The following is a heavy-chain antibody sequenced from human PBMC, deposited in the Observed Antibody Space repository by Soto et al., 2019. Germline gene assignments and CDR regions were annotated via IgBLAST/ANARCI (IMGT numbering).Heavy chain of an antibody. V-gene: IGHV1-3*01. CDR2: INAGNGNT. CDR3: ARLESYYAFDP. CDR1: GYSFTSYY. D-gene: IGHD2-2*01. J-gene: IGHJ5*02. Sequence: ASVKVSCKASGYSFTSYYMHWVRQAPGQRLEWMGWINAGNGNTKYSQKFQGRVTITRDTSASTAYMELSSLRSEDTAVYYCARLESYYAFDPWGQGTLVTVSS.